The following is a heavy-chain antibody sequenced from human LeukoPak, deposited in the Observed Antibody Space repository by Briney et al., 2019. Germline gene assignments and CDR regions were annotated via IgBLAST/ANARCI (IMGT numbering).Heavy chain of an antibody. V-gene: IGHV4-59*01. J-gene: IGHJ5*02. CDR1: GGSISTYY. CDR3: AGLGASGNGYLSWFDP. Sequence: SETLSLTCTVSGGSISTYYWSWIRQPPGKGLEWIGYIYYSGNSNYNPSLKSRVTISVDTSRNQFSLKLSSVTAADTAVYYCAGLGASGNGYLSWFDPWGQGTLVTVSS. D-gene: IGHD3-22*01. CDR2: IYYSGNS.